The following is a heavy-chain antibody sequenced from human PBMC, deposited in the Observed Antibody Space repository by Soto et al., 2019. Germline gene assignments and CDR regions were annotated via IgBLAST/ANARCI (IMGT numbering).Heavy chain of an antibody. D-gene: IGHD2-15*01. J-gene: IGHJ5*02. Sequence: SATLSITCTVSGGSISSGDYYWSWIRQPPGKGLEWIWYIYYSGSTYYNPSLKSRVTISVDTSKNQFSLKLSSVTAADTAVYFCARGTPSPLIVRSSRGPWFDPWGQGTLVTVSS. CDR2: IYYSGST. V-gene: IGHV4-30-4*01. CDR1: GGSISSGDYY. CDR3: ARGTPSPLIVRSSRGPWFDP.